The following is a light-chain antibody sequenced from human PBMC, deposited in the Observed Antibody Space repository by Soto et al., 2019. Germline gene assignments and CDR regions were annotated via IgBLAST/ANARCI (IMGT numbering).Light chain of an antibody. CDR2: DVS. J-gene: IGLJ3*02. CDR1: SSDVGGYNY. V-gene: IGLV2-14*01. Sequence: QSVLTQPASVSGSPGQSITISCTGTSSDVGGYNYVSWYQQHPGKAPKLMIYDVSNRPSGVSNRFSGSKSGNTASLTISGLQAEDEADYYCSSYTSSSIGVFGGGTKPTVL. CDR3: SSYTSSSIGV.